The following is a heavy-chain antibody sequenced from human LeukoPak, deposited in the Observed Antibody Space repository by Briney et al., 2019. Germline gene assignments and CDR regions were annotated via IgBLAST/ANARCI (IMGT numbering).Heavy chain of an antibody. CDR1: GGSISSSSYY. CDR3: ARTPRGYSYGHFDY. J-gene: IGHJ4*02. Sequence: SETLSLTCTVSGGSISSSSYYWGWICQPPGKGLEWIGSIYYSGSTYYNPSLKSRVTISVDTSKSQFSLKLSSVTAADTAVYYCARTPRGYSYGHFDYWGQGTLVTVSS. CDR2: IYYSGST. V-gene: IGHV4-39*01. D-gene: IGHD5-18*01.